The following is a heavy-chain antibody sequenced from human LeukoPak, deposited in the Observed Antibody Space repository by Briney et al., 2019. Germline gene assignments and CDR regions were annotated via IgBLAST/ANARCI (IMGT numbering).Heavy chain of an antibody. Sequence: ASVKVSCKASGYTFTSYYMHWVRQAPGQGLEWMGIINPSGGSTIYAQKFQGRVTMTEDTSTDTAYMELSSLRSEDTAVYYCATRRDYDIVTGSYYFDYWGQGTLVTVSS. D-gene: IGHD3-9*01. CDR3: ATRRDYDIVTGSYYFDY. CDR2: INPSGGST. CDR1: GYTFTSYY. J-gene: IGHJ4*02. V-gene: IGHV1-46*01.